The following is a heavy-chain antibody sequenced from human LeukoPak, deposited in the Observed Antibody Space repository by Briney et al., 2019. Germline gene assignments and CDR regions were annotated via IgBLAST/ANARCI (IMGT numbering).Heavy chain of an antibody. V-gene: IGHV3-48*03. CDR3: ARAAITMVRGVSDY. CDR1: GFTFSSYE. CDR2: ISSSGSTI. D-gene: IGHD3-10*01. J-gene: IGHJ4*02. Sequence: GGPLRLSCAASGFTFSSYEMNWVRQAPGKGLEWVSYISSSGSTIYYADSVKGRFTISRDNAKNSLYLQMNSLRAEDTAVYYCARAAITMVRGVSDYWGQGTLVTVSS.